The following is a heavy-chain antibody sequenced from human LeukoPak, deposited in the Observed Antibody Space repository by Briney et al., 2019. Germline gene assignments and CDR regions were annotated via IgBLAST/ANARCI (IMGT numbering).Heavy chain of an antibody. V-gene: IGHV3-64*01. CDR1: GFTFSSYA. CDR3: ARSHTVTTYYFDY. CDR2: ISSNGGST. Sequence: RGGSLRLSCAASGFTFSSYAMHWVRQAPGKGLEYVSAISSNGGSTYYANSVKGRFTISRDNSKNTLYLQMGSLRAEDMAVYYCARSHTVTTYYFDYWGQGTLVTVSS. D-gene: IGHD4-17*01. J-gene: IGHJ4*02.